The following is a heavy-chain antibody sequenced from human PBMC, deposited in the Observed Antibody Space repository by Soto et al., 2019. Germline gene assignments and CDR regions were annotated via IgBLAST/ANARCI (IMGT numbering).Heavy chain of an antibody. CDR3: ATSIAAAGNAFDI. Sequence: QVQLQESGPGLVKPSGTLSLTCAVSGGSISSSNWWSWVRQPPGKGLEGIGEIYHSGSTNYNPSLNSRVTISVDKSKNQFSLKLSSVTAADTAVYYCATSIAAAGNAFDIWGQGTMVTVSS. CDR2: IYHSGST. D-gene: IGHD6-13*01. CDR1: GGSISSSNW. J-gene: IGHJ3*02. V-gene: IGHV4-4*02.